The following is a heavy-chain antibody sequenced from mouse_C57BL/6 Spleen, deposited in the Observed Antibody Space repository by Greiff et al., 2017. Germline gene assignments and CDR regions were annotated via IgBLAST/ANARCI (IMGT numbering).Heavy chain of an antibody. D-gene: IGHD2-3*01. CDR3: AREEFGYYVAY. V-gene: IGHV1-64*01. J-gene: IGHJ3*01. Sequence: QVQLQQPGAELVKPGASVKLSCKASGYTFTSYWMHWVKQRPGQGLEWIGMIHPNSGSTNYNEKFKSKATLTVDKSSSTAYMQLSSLTSEDSAVYYCAREEFGYYVAYWGQGTLGTVSA. CDR1: GYTFTSYW. CDR2: IHPNSGST.